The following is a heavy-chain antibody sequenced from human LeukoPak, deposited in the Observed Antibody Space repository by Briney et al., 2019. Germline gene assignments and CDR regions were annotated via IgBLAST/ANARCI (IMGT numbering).Heavy chain of an antibody. CDR3: AKDRATVRTKYFDY. CDR2: ISGSGVNT. V-gene: IGHV3-23*01. Sequence: GGSLRLSCAASGFTFSSYAMSWVRQAPGKGLEWVSSISGSGVNTYYADSVKGRFTISRDNSKNTLYLQMNSLRAEDTALYYCAKDRATVRTKYFDYWGQGTLVTVSS. J-gene: IGHJ4*02. D-gene: IGHD1-26*01. CDR1: GFTFSSYA.